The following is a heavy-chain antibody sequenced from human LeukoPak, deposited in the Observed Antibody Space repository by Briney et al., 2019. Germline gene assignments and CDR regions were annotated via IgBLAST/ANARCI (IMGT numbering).Heavy chain of an antibody. CDR2: INPSGGST. CDR1: GYTFTSYY. V-gene: IGHV1-46*01. J-gene: IGHJ5*02. D-gene: IGHD3-22*01. CDR3: AHSRDPNGYYDSSGYYYNWFDP. Sequence: EASVKVSCKASGYTFTSYYMHWVRQAPGQGLEWMGIINPSGGSTSYAQKFQGRVTMTRDTSTSTVYMELSSLRSEDTAVYYCAHSRDPNGYYDSSGYYYNWFDPWGQGTLVTVSS.